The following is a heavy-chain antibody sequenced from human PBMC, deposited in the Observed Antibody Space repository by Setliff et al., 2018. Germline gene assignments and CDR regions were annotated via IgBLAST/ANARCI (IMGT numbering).Heavy chain of an antibody. J-gene: IGHJ4*02. D-gene: IGHD3-9*01. CDR1: GFTFSSYG. V-gene: IGHV3-30*02. CDR2: IRYDGSNK. Sequence: GGSLRLSCAASGFTFSSYGTHWVRQAPGKGLEWVAFIRYDGSNKYYADSVKGRFTISRDNSKNTLYLQMNSLRAEDTAVYYCARDSTRYFDWLDDFDYWGQGTLVTVSS. CDR3: ARDSTRYFDWLDDFDY.